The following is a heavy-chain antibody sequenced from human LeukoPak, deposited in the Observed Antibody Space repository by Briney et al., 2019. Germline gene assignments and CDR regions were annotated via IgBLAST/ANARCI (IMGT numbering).Heavy chain of an antibody. CDR1: GYTLTSYG. J-gene: IGHJ4*02. CDR2: ISTQSGNT. CDR3: ASEPAFYCSGGSCYHY. D-gene: IGHD2-15*01. V-gene: IGHV1-18*01. Sequence: GASVKVSCEASGYTLTSYGINWMRQAPGQGLEWMGWISTQSGNTNYAQKVQGRLTLTTDRSTNTAYMELSRLRSDDTAVYYCASEPAFYCSGGSCYHYWGQGTLVTVSS.